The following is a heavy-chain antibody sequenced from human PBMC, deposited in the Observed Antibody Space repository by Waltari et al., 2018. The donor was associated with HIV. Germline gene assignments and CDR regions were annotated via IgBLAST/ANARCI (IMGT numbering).Heavy chain of an antibody. J-gene: IGHJ6*02. CDR2: IGGTGGT. Sequence: EVELLESGGGLVQPGGSLRLSCAASGFTFNNYAMSWVRQAPGKWLAWISGIGGTGGTYYADSVKGRFTISRDNSKNTLYLQMDSLRAEDTAIYYCAKARVTTKIDFYYGLDVWGQGTTVTVSS. CDR3: AKARVTTKIDFYYGLDV. V-gene: IGHV3-23*01. CDR1: GFTFNNYA. D-gene: IGHD4-17*01.